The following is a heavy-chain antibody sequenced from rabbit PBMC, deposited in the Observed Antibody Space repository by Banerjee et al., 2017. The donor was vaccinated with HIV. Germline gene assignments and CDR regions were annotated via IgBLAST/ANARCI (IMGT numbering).Heavy chain of an antibody. D-gene: IGHD7-1*01. Sequence: QSLEESGGDLVKPGASLTLTCTASGFSFSSSYDMCWVRQAPGKGLEWIACIYTGSSGSTAYASWAKGRFTISKTSSTTVTLQMTSLTAADTATYFCARERAGGYAGYGYYFDLWGPGTLVTVS. V-gene: IGHV1S40*01. J-gene: IGHJ4*01. CDR2: IYTGSSGST. CDR3: ARERAGGYAGYGYYFDL. CDR1: GFSFSSSYD.